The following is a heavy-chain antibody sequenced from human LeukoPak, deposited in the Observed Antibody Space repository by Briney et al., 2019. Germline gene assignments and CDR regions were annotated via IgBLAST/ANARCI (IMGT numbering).Heavy chain of an antibody. CDR2: NSASGETT. D-gene: IGHD5-12*01. CDR1: GFTFSTYA. J-gene: IGHJ4*02. V-gene: IGHV3-23*01. Sequence: GGSLRLSCAASGFTFSTYAMSWVRQAPGKGLEWVSGNSASGETTYYADSVKGRFAISRDNSKNTLHLQMNSLRAEDTAVYYCAKAPVGWLRPLDYWGQGTLVTVSS. CDR3: AKAPVGWLRPLDY.